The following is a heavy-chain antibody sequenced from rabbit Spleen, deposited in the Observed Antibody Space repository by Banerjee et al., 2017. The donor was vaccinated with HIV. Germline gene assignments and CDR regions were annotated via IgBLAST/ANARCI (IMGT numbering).Heavy chain of an antibody. CDR2: IDPLFSST. V-gene: IGHV1S45*01. Sequence: QEQLEESGGDLVKPEGSLTLTCTASGFSFSSSYWICWVRQAPGKGLEWIGYIDPLFSSTDYASWVNGRFTISLDNAQNTVFLQMTSLTAADTATYFCVRDEAGYAGYGPYYFNLWGPGTLVTVS. J-gene: IGHJ4*01. CDR3: VRDEAGYAGYGPYYFNL. D-gene: IGHD7-1*01. CDR1: GFSFSSSYW.